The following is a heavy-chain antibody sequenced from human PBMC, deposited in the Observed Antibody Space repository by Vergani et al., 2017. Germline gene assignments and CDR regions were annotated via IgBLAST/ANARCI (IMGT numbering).Heavy chain of an antibody. CDR1: GFIFNYYG. Sequence: QVHLAESGGGVVQPGGSLRLSCAASGFIFNYYGINWVRQAPGKGLEWVSFIRSDGGSEMYADSVRGRFTISRDNSKNTVSLEMLSLRTEDTAVYYCAKGHSGQIGSPHDYYFDYWGQGTLVTVSS. D-gene: IGHD1-26*01. J-gene: IGHJ4*02. V-gene: IGHV3-30*02. CDR3: AKGHSGQIGSPHDYYFDY. CDR2: IRSDGGSE.